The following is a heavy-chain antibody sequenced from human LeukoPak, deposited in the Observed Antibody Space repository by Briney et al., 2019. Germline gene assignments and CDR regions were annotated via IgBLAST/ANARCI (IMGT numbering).Heavy chain of an antibody. CDR1: GGSMTNSTYY. D-gene: IGHD3-9*01. CDR3: ARFLAGTRHFHFYYYMDV. CDR2: IYYSGST. V-gene: IGHV4-39*01. J-gene: IGHJ6*03. Sequence: PSETLSLTCTVSGGSMTNSTYYWGWIRQPPGKGLEWIGSIYYSGSTYYNPSFKSRITISVDTSKNQFSLKVISVTAADTAVYYFARFLAGTRHFHFYYYMDVWGKGTTVTISS.